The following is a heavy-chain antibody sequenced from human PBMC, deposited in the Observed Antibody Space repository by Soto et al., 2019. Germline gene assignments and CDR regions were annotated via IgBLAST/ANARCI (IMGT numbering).Heavy chain of an antibody. V-gene: IGHV2-5*02. CDR1: GFSLSTSGVG. CDR3: AHRQGFGELHY. Sequence: QITLKESGPPLVKPTQTLTLTCTFSGFSLSTSGVGVGWIRQPPGKALEWLALIYWDDDKRYSPSLKTRLTITKDTSKNLVVLTMTNMDPVDTATYYCAHRQGFGELHYWGQGTLVTVSS. CDR2: IYWDDDK. D-gene: IGHD3-10*01. J-gene: IGHJ4*02.